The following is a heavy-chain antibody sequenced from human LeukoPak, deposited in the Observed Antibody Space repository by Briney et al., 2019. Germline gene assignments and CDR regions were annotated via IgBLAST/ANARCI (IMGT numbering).Heavy chain of an antibody. CDR3: ARDQSGGTIFGVAGYYFDY. D-gene: IGHD3-3*01. V-gene: IGHV1-46*01. CDR1: GGTFTSYY. J-gene: IGHJ4*02. CDR2: INPSGGST. Sequence: ASVKVSCKASGGTFTSYYMHWVRQAPGQGLEWMGIINPSGGSTSYAQKFQGRVTMTRDTSTSTVYMELSSLRSEDTAVYYCARDQSGGTIFGVAGYYFDYWGQGTLVTVSS.